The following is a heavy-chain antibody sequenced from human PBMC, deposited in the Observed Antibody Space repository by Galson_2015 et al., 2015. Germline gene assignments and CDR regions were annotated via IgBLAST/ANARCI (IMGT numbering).Heavy chain of an antibody. J-gene: IGHJ6*03. CDR1: GSTFSSYA. D-gene: IGHD3-3*01. Sequence: SCAASGSTFSSYAISWVRQAPGQGLEWMGGIIPIFGTANYAQKFQGRVTITADESTSTAYMELSSLRSEDTAVYYCARAPYYDFWSGSPYYYYMDVWGKGTTVTVSS. CDR2: IIPIFGTA. V-gene: IGHV1-69*01. CDR3: ARAPYYDFWSGSPYYYYMDV.